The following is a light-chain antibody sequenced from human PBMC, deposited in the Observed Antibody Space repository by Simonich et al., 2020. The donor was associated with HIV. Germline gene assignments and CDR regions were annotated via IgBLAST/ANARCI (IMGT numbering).Light chain of an antibody. CDR1: QNVLYSSNNKNY. CDR2: WAS. V-gene: IGKV4-1*01. CDR3: QQYYSTPRT. Sequence: DIVMTQSPDSLAVSLGERATINCKSSQNVLYSSNNKNYLGWDQQKPGQPPKLLIYWASTRESGVPDRFSGSGSGTDFTLTISSLQAEDVAVYYCQQYYSTPRTFGQGTKVEIK. J-gene: IGKJ1*01.